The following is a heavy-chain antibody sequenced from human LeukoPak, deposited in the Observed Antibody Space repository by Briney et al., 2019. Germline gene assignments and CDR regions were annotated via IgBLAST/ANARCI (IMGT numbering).Heavy chain of an antibody. Sequence: SETLSLTCTVSGGSISSGGYYWSWIRQHPGKGLEWIGYIYYSGSTYYNPSLKSRVTISVDTSKNQFSLKLSSVTAADTAVYYCARFNVGSQLVRISFDYWGQGTLVTVSP. D-gene: IGHD6-13*01. V-gene: IGHV4-31*03. CDR3: ARFNVGSQLVRISFDY. CDR2: IYYSGST. CDR1: GGSISSGGYY. J-gene: IGHJ4*02.